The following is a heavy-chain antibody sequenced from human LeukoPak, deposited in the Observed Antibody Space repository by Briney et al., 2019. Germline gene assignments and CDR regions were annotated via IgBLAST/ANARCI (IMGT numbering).Heavy chain of an antibody. CDR1: GFTFSDYY. V-gene: IGHV3-11*01. CDR2: ISSSGSTI. CDR3: ARAMNLWFGELLSASDAFDI. Sequence: GGSLRLSCAASGFTFSDYYMSWIRQAPGKGLEWVSYISSSGSTIYYADSVKGRFTISRDNAKNSLYLQMNSLRAEDTAVYYCARAMNLWFGELLSASDAFDIWGQGTMVTVSS. J-gene: IGHJ3*02. D-gene: IGHD3-10*01.